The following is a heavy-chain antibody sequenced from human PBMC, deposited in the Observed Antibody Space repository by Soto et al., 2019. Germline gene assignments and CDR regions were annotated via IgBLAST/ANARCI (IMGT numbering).Heavy chain of an antibody. CDR1: GYSFASYW. Sequence: GESLKISCHGSGYSFASYWIGSVRQMPGKDLEWMGIIYPGDSDTRYSPSFQGQVTIAADKSLRTACLQWTSLKASDTALYYCARTRSFTLGFYYDGMDVWGQGTTVTVSS. D-gene: IGHD6-6*01. CDR3: ARTRSFTLGFYYDGMDV. V-gene: IGHV5-51*01. CDR2: IYPGDSDT. J-gene: IGHJ6*02.